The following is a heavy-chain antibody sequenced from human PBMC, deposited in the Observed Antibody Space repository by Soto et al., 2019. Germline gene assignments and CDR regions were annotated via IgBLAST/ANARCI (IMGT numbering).Heavy chain of an antibody. CDR2: INHSGST. J-gene: IGHJ4*02. V-gene: IGHV4-34*01. D-gene: IGHD2-8*02. Sequence: QVQLQQWGAGLLKPSETLSLTCAVYGGSFSGYYWTWIRQPPGTGLEWIGEINHSGSTNYNPSLKSRATISVDTSKTQFSLKLPSVTAADTAVYYCARDKITGLFDYWGQGTLVTVSS. CDR1: GGSFSGYY. CDR3: ARDKITGLFDY.